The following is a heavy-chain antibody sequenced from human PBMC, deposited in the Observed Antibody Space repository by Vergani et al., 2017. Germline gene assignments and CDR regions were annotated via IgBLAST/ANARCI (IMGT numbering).Heavy chain of an antibody. Sequence: QVQLQESGPGLVKPSQTLSLTCPVSGGPISSGGYYWSWIRQHPGKGLEWIGYIYYSGSTYDNPSLKSRVTISVDTSKNQFSLKLSSVAAADTAVYYCARGGGRTKTSPLGAFDIWGQGTMVTVSS. CDR3: ARGGGRTKTSPLGAFDI. J-gene: IGHJ3*02. V-gene: IGHV4-31*03. CDR2: IYYSGST. CDR1: GGPISSGGYY. D-gene: IGHD2-15*01.